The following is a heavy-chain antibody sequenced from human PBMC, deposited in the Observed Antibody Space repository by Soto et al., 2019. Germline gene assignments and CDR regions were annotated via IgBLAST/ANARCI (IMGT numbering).Heavy chain of an antibody. J-gene: IGHJ4*02. CDR1: GYSFTSYW. CDR2: IYPGDSDT. CDR3: ARLIQWPYPGFDY. V-gene: IGHV5-51*01. D-gene: IGHD5-12*01. Sequence: PGESLNISCKGSGYSFTSYWIGLVRQMPGKGLEWMGIIYPGDSDTRYSPSFQGQVTISADKSISTAYLQWSSLKASDTAMYYCARLIQWPYPGFDYWGQGTLVTVSS.